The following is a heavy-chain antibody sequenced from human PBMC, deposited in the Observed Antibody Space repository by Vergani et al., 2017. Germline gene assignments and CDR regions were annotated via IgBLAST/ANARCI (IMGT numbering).Heavy chain of an antibody. CDR3: AKDPDSSGYYFDY. Sequence: EVQLLESGGGLVQPGGSLRLSCAASGFTFSSYAMSWVRQAPGKGLEWVSAISGSGGSTYYADSVKGRFTISRDNSKNTLYLQMNSRRAEDTAVYYCAKDPDSSGYYFDYWGQGTLVTVSS. V-gene: IGHV3-23*01. J-gene: IGHJ4*02. CDR1: GFTFSSYA. D-gene: IGHD3-22*01. CDR2: ISGSGGST.